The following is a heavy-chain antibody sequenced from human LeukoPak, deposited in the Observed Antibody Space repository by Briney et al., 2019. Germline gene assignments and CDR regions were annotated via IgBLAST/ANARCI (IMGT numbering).Heavy chain of an antibody. D-gene: IGHD6-6*01. V-gene: IGHV3-53*01. J-gene: IGHJ4*02. CDR2: IYSDNT. CDR3: ARGKTRTTIAPLRSRLEYSFEY. CDR1: GFTVSSNS. Sequence: PGGSLRLSCTVSGFTVSSNSMSWVRQAPGKGLEWVSFIYSDNTHYSDSVKGRFTISRDNSKNTLYLQMNSLRAEDTAVYYCARGKTRTTIAPLRSRLEYSFEYWGQGTLVTVSS.